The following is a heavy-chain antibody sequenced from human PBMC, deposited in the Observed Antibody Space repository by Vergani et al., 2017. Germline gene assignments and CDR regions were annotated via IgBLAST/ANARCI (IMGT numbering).Heavy chain of an antibody. V-gene: IGHV3-7*03. CDR3: ARGVTGYDAFDI. J-gene: IGHJ3*02. CDR2: IKQDGSEK. Sequence: EVQLVESGGGLVKPGGSLRLSCAASGFTFSRYWMSWVRQAPGKGLEWVANIKQDGSEKYYVDSVKGRFTISRDNAKNSLYLQMNSLRAEDTAVYYCARGVTGYDAFDIWGQGTMVTVSS. D-gene: IGHD7-27*01. CDR1: GFTFSRYW.